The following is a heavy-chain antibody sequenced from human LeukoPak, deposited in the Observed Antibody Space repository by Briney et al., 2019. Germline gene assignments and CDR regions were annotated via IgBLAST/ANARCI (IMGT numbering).Heavy chain of an antibody. J-gene: IGHJ5*02. CDR3: AKDTAMDSYNWFDP. CDR2: ISGSGGST. Sequence: PGGSLRLSCAASGFTFSSYAMSWVRQAPGKGLEWVSAISGSGGSTYYADSVKGRFTISRDNSKDTLYLQMNSLRAEDTAVYYCAKDTAMDSYNWFDPWGQGTLVTVSS. CDR1: GFTFSSYA. D-gene: IGHD5-18*01. V-gene: IGHV3-23*01.